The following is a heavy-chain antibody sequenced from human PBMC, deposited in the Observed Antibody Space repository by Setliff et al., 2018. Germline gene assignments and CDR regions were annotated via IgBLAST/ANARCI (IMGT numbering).Heavy chain of an antibody. CDR2: TIPLLPLP. D-gene: IGHD3-3*01. CDR3: VRDISSASGILDF. V-gene: IGHV1-69*10. CDR1: GGTFA. J-gene: IGHJ4*02. Sequence: GASVKVSCKASGGTFAITWVRQAPGQGLEWMGGTIPLLPLPNYAVKFQGRVTITVDKSTNTAYMELRSLTSEDTALYYCVRDISSASGILDFWGQGTLVTVSS.